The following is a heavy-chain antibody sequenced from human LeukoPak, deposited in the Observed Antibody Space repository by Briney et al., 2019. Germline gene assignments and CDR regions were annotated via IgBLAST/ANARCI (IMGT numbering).Heavy chain of an antibody. CDR1: GGSISSGGYY. CDR2: IYHSGST. Sequence: SETLSLTCTVSGGSISSGGYYWSWIRQPPGKGLEWIGYIYHSGSTYYNPSLKSRVTISVDTSKNQFSLKLSSVTAADTAVYYCARDYWVAGLTGDYYYYGMDVWGQGTMVTVSS. D-gene: IGHD6-19*01. J-gene: IGHJ6*02. V-gene: IGHV4-30-2*01. CDR3: ARDYWVAGLTGDYYYYGMDV.